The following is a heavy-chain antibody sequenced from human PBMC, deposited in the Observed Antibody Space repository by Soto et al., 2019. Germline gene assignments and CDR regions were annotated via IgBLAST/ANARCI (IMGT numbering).Heavy chain of an antibody. CDR3: ARRSSVRGVKGGRWFDP. Sequence: SETLSLTCPVSGGSISSYYWSWIRQPPGKGLEWIGYIYYSGSTNYNPSLKSRVTISVDTSKNQFSLKLRSVTAADTAVYYCARRSSVRGVKGGRWFDPWVQGTLVTVSS. D-gene: IGHD3-10*01. V-gene: IGHV4-59*08. CDR2: IYYSGST. J-gene: IGHJ5*02. CDR1: GGSISSYY.